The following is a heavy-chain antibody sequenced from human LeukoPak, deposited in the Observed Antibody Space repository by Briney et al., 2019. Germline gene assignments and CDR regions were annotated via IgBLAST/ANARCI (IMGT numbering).Heavy chain of an antibody. CDR1: GGSISSSSYY. J-gene: IGHJ3*02. D-gene: IGHD6-13*01. CDR2: IYYSGST. Sequence: PSETLSLTCTVSGGSISSSSYYWGWIRQPPGKGLEWIGSIYYSGSTYYNPSLKSRVTISVDTSKNQFSLKLSSVTAADTAVYYCARQGIAAARGAFDIWGQGTMVTVSS. V-gene: IGHV4-39*01. CDR3: ARQGIAAARGAFDI.